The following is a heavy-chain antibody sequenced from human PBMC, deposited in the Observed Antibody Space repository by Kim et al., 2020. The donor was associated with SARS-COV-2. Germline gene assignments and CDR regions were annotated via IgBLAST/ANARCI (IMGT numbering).Heavy chain of an antibody. Sequence: GGSLRLSCAASGFTFSSYSMNWVRQAPGKGLEWVSSISSSSSYIYYADSVKGRFTISRDNAKNSLYLQMNSLRAEDTAVYYCARGDGSGSYRKNLIFPGLWGRGTLVTISS. CDR1: GFTFSSYS. CDR2: ISSSSSYI. J-gene: IGHJ2*01. CDR3: ARGDGSGSYRKNLIFPGL. D-gene: IGHD3-10*01. V-gene: IGHV3-21*01.